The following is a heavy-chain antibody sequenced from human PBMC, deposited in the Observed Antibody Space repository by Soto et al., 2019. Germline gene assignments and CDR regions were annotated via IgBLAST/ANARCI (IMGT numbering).Heavy chain of an antibody. J-gene: IGHJ6*02. Sequence: GGSLRLSCAASGFTFSSYAMSWVRQAPGKGLEWVSAISGSGGSTYYADSVKGRFTISRDNSKNTLYLQMNSLRAEDTAVYYCAKDPIQSSTSCCYYYYYGMDVWGQGTTVTVSS. V-gene: IGHV3-23*01. CDR3: AKDPIQSSTSCCYYYYYGMDV. D-gene: IGHD2-2*01. CDR1: GFTFSSYA. CDR2: ISGSGGST.